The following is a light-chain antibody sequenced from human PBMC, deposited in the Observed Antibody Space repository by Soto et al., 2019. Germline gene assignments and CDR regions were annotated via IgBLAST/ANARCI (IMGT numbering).Light chain of an antibody. CDR3: HQSYSTPWT. Sequence: DIQMTQSPASLSASVGDRVIINCRASHNIETYLNWYQQKPAKAPSLLIYSASTLQTGVPSRFSGSVFGTNFTLSISSLQTEEFATYYCHQSYSTPWTFGQGTKVDIK. J-gene: IGKJ1*01. CDR1: HNIETY. CDR2: SAS. V-gene: IGKV1-39*01.